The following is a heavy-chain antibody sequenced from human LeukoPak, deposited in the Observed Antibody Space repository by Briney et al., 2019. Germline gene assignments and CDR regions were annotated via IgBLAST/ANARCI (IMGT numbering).Heavy chain of an antibody. D-gene: IGHD2-2*01. CDR1: GYSFTTYY. J-gene: IGHJ4*02. CDR2: INPSGGST. Sequence: ASVKVSCKASGYSFTTYYMHWVRQAPGQGLEWVGMINPSGGSTSYAQKFQGRVTMTRDTPTSTVYMELSSLRSEDTAVYYCARVRYCSNTSCPDFDYWGQGTLVTVSS. CDR3: ARVRYCSNTSCPDFDY. V-gene: IGHV1-46*01.